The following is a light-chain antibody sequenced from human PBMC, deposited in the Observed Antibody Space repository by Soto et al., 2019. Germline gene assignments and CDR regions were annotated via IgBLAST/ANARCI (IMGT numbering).Light chain of an antibody. Sequence: IQLTQSPSSLSASVGGTGTSTCRASQGISSYLAWYQQKPGKAPKLLIYAATTLHSGVPSRFSGSGSGTDFTLTISTLQPEDFATYYCQQLNSYPITFGQGTRLEIK. J-gene: IGKJ5*01. CDR1: QGISSY. V-gene: IGKV1-9*01. CDR3: QQLNSYPIT. CDR2: AAT.